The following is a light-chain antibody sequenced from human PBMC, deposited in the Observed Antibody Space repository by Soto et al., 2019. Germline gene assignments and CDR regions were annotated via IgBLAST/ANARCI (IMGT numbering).Light chain of an antibody. CDR3: TSYAGSNNLGV. CDR2: EVT. Sequence: QSALTQPPSASGSPGQSVTISCTGTSSYVGGYNYVSWYQQHPGKAPKVIIYEVTKRPSGVPDRFSGSKSGNTASLTVSGLQAEDEADYYCTSYAGSNNLGVFGTGTKVTVL. V-gene: IGLV2-8*01. CDR1: SSYVGGYNY. J-gene: IGLJ1*01.